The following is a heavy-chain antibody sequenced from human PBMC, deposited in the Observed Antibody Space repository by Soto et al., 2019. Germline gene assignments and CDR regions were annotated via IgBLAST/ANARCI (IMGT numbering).Heavy chain of an antibody. CDR1: AGTFSSYA. J-gene: IGHJ4*02. CDR2: IIPIFGTA. Sequence: GASVKVSCKASAGTFSSYAISWVRQAPGQGLEWMGGIIPIFGTANYAQKFQGRVTITADESTSTAYMELSSLRSEDTAVYYCARGRTYYYDSSGYYPDYWGQGTLVTVSS. CDR3: ARGRTYYYDSSGYYPDY. V-gene: IGHV1-69*13. D-gene: IGHD3-22*01.